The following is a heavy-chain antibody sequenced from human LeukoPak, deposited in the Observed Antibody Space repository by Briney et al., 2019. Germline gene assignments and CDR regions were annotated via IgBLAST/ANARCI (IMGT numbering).Heavy chain of an antibody. CDR2: ISTSGNT. V-gene: IGHV4-4*07. D-gene: IGHD3-22*01. CDR1: GGSINVYY. Sequence: SETLSLTCTVSGGSINVYYWSWLRQPAGKGLQWIGRISTSGNTDYNPSLKSRVTMSVDTSKNQFFLKLTSVTAADTAVYYCAKSNGYGLIDIWGQGTMVTVSS. CDR3: AKSNGYGLIDI. J-gene: IGHJ3*02.